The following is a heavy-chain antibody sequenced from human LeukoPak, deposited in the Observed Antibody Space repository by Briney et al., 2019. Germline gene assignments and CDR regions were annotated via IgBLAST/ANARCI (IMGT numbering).Heavy chain of an antibody. Sequence: RGGSLRLSCAPSGHTLDDYGMNSVRDVPGKGLEWVSPFRSSSSNIYYPDSVKGRFTSSRDNAKNSLYLQMNRLKAEDTAVYYGASKQRANGCWGQGTLVTVSS. CDR2: FRSSSSNI. J-gene: IGHJ4*02. D-gene: IGHD6-25*01. CDR1: GHTLDDYG. V-gene: IGHV3-21*06. CDR3: ASKQRANGC.